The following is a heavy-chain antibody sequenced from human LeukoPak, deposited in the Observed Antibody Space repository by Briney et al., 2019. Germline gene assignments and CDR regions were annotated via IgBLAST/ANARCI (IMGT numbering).Heavy chain of an antibody. D-gene: IGHD6-19*01. Sequence: PGGSLRLSCAASGFTFSSYGMHWVRQAPGKGLEWVAVISYDGSNKYYADSVKGRFTISRNNSKNTLYLQMNSLRAEDTAVYYCAKDLDGQQWLVPHFDYWAREPWSPSPQ. J-gene: IGHJ4*02. CDR3: AKDLDGQQWLVPHFDY. CDR2: ISYDGSNK. CDR1: GFTFSSYG. V-gene: IGHV3-30*18.